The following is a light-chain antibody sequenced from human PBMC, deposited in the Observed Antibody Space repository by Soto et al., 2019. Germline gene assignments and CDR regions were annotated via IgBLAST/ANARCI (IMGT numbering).Light chain of an antibody. Sequence: EIVLTQSPGTLSLSPVERATLSCMASQSVSSSYLAWYQQKPGQAPRLLIHGASSRATGIPDRFSGSGSGTDFTLTISRLEPEDFAVYYCQQYGCSPRTFGQGTKLDIK. CDR1: QSVSSSY. CDR3: QQYGCSPRT. V-gene: IGKV3-20*01. CDR2: GAS. J-gene: IGKJ1*01.